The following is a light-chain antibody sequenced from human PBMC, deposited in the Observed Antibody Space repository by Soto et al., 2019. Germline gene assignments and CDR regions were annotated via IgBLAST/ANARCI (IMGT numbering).Light chain of an antibody. CDR1: SSNIGAGYD. V-gene: IGLV1-40*01. CDR3: QSYDSSLSVDVV. Sequence: QAVVTQPTSVSGAPGQRVTISCTGSSSNIGAGYDVHWYQQLPGTAPKLLIYGNSNRPSGVPDRFSGSKSGTSASLAITGLQAEDEADYYCQSYDSSLSVDVVFGGGTKLTVL. CDR2: GNS. J-gene: IGLJ2*01.